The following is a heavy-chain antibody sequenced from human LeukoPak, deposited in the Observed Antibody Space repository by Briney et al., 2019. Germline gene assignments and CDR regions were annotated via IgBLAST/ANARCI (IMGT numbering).Heavy chain of an antibody. V-gene: IGHV3-30*02. CDR3: AKDGELRFLEWLPIRYYFDY. Sequence: GGSLRLSCAASGFTFSNYGMHWVRQAPGEGLEGVAFIRYDGSNKYYADSVKGRFTISRDNSKNTLYLQMNSLRAEDTAVYYCAKDGELRFLEWLPIRYYFDYWGQGTLVTVSS. J-gene: IGHJ4*02. D-gene: IGHD3-3*01. CDR1: GFTFSNYG. CDR2: IRYDGSNK.